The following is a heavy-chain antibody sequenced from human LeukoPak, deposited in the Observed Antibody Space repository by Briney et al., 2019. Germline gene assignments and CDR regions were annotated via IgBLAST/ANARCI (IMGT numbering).Heavy chain of an antibody. CDR2: INDGGNII. D-gene: IGHD1-26*01. CDR1: GFTFSNFE. Sequence: PGGSLRLSCEVSGFTFSNFEMAWVRQGPGMGLEWLAYINDGGNIIRYADTVRGRFTISRDSVKKSGFLQMNSLRVDDTAIYYCAGGPQFSGSHSFWGQGTLVTVSS. V-gene: IGHV3-48*03. CDR3: AGGPQFSGSHSF. J-gene: IGHJ4*02.